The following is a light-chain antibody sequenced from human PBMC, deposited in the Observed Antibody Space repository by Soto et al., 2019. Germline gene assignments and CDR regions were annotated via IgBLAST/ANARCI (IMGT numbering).Light chain of an antibody. CDR1: QSVSSN. J-gene: IGKJ1*01. V-gene: IGKV3-15*01. Sequence: EIVVSQSPSTLSVSTGERATLSCRASQSVSSNLAWYQQKPGQAPRLLIYGASTRATGIPARFSGSGSGTDFTLTISRLEPEDLAVYYCQQYDYLVTFGQGTKVDVK. CDR3: QQYDYLVT. CDR2: GAS.